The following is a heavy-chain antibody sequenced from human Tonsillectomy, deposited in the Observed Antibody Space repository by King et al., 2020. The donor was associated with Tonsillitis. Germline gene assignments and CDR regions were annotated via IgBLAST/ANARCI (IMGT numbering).Heavy chain of an antibody. J-gene: IGHJ5*01. CDR2: ISDDGSNK. CDR3: ARVGTSGSYGS. V-gene: IGHV3-30-3*01. Sequence: VQLVESGGGVVQPGRSLRLSCAASGFTFSNYAMHWVRQAPGKGLEWVAVISDDGSNKYYADSVKGRFTISRDNSKNTLYLQMNSLRAEDTAVYYCARVGTSGSYGSWGHGTLVTVSS. CDR1: GFTFSNYA. D-gene: IGHD1-26*01.